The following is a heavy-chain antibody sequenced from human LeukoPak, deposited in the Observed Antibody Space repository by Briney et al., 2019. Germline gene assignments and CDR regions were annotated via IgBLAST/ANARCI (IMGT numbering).Heavy chain of an antibody. CDR2: FYYNRTT. Sequence: SETLSLTCSVSGGSISYYYWSWIRQPPGKGLGWIGFFYYNRTTNYNPSLTSQVTISVDTSKNQFSLKLSSVTAADTAVYYCARSTRGSPDYWSQGTLVTVPS. J-gene: IGHJ4*02. D-gene: IGHD1-14*01. V-gene: IGHV4-59*01. CDR3: ARSTRGSPDY. CDR1: GGSISYYY.